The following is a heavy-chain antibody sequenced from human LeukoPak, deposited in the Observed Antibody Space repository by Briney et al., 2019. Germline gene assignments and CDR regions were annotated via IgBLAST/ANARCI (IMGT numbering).Heavy chain of an antibody. D-gene: IGHD3-10*01. CDR1: GYSFTTYW. Sequence: GESLKISCKGPGYSFTTYWIGWVRQMPGKGLEWIGIIYPGDSDTRYSPSFQGQVTISADKSISTAYLQWSSLKASDTAMYYCARLSSHIAMVRGVINAFDLWGQGTMVTVSS. J-gene: IGHJ3*01. CDR2: IYPGDSDT. V-gene: IGHV5-51*01. CDR3: ARLSSHIAMVRGVINAFDL.